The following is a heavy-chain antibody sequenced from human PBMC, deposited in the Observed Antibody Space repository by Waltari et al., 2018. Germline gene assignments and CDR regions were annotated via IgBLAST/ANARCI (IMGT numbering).Heavy chain of an antibody. CDR2: INWNGGST. CDR3: AREKLMGEYIDY. J-gene: IGHJ4*02. D-gene: IGHD2-15*01. Sequence: EVQLVESGGGVRRPGGCLRLSCAASGFNFDDHGMRWVRQAPGKGLEWVSSINWNGGSTCYADSVRGRFTISRDNAKNSLYLQMNSLRADDTALYYCAREKLMGEYIDYWGQGTLVTVSS. V-gene: IGHV3-20*04. CDR1: GFNFDDHG.